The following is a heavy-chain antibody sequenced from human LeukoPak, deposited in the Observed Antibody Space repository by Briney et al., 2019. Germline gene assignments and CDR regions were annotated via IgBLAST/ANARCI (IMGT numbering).Heavy chain of an antibody. CDR1: GGTFSSYA. J-gene: IGHJ4*02. CDR3: ARVQVDSSGYYPGY. V-gene: IGHV1-69*04. Sequence: SVKVSCKASGGTFSSYAISWVRQAPGQGLEWMGRIIPILGIANYAQKFHGRVTITADKSTSTAYMELSSLRSEDTAVYYCARVQVDSSGYYPGYWGQGTLVTVSS. CDR2: IIPILGIA. D-gene: IGHD3-22*01.